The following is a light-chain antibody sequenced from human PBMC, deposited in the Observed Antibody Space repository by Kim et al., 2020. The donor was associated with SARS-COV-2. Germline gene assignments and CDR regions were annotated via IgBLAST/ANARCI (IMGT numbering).Light chain of an antibody. J-gene: IGLJ2*01. V-gene: IGLV3-1*01. CDR1: KLGDKY. Sequence: GSPGKTASITCSGDKLGDKYACWYQQKPGQSPVLVIYQDSKRPSGIPERFSCSNSGNTATLTISGTQAMDEADYYCQAWDSSTEVFGGGTQLTVL. CDR2: QDS. CDR3: QAWDSSTEV.